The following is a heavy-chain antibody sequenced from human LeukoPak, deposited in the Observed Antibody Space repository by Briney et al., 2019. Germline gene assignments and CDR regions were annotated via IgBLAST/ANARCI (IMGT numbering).Heavy chain of an antibody. CDR2: ISSSGSTI. D-gene: IGHD7-27*01. J-gene: IGHJ6*03. CDR3: AGDTTGGYNYYYYYMDV. CDR1: GFTFSSYE. Sequence: PGGSLRLSCAASGFTFSSYEMNWVRQAPGKGLEWVSYISSSGSTIYYADSVKGRFTISRDNAKNSLYLQMNSLRAEDTAVYYCAGDTTGGYNYYYYYMDVWGKGTTVTVSS. V-gene: IGHV3-48*03.